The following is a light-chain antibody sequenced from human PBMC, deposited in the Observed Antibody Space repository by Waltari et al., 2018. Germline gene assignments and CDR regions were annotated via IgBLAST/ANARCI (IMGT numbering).Light chain of an antibody. J-gene: IGKJ2*01. CDR1: QGVSSF. Sequence: IPLTQSPSSLSASVGDRVTITCPASQGVSSFFAWYQQKPGKAPKRLIYAASTLQSGVPSRFCGSVSGTDVTLTISSLKPEDFATYYCQLLQSFPYIFGQGTILEIK. V-gene: IGKV1-9*01. CDR3: QLLQSFPYI. CDR2: AAS.